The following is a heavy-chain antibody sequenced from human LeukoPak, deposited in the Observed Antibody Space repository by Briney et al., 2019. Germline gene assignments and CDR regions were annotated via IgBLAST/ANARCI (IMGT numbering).Heavy chain of an antibody. CDR1: GFTFSSYT. J-gene: IGHJ4*02. CDR2: ISGRGDST. CDR3: AKATSYYDSSSYFDY. V-gene: IGHV3-23*01. D-gene: IGHD3-22*01. Sequence: GGSLRLSCAASGFTFSSYTMNWVRQAPGKGLEWVSAISGRGDSTYYADSVKGRFTISRDNSKNTLYLQMSSLRAEDTSVYYCAKATSYYDSSSYFDYWGQGPLVTVSS.